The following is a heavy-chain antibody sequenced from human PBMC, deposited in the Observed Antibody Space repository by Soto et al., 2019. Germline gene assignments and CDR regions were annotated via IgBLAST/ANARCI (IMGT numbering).Heavy chain of an antibody. CDR1: GGTFSSYA. Sequence: GASVKVSCKASGGTFSSYAISWVRQAPGQGLEWMGGIIPIFGTANYAQKFQGRVTITADESTSTAYMELSSLRSEDTAVYYCARDWGSSGWYKGNWFEPWGQGTLVTVSS. D-gene: IGHD6-19*01. CDR2: IIPIFGTA. V-gene: IGHV1-69*13. J-gene: IGHJ5*02. CDR3: ARDWGSSGWYKGNWFEP.